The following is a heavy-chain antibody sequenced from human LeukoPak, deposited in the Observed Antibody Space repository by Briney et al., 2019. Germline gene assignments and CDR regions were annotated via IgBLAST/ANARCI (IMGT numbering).Heavy chain of an antibody. D-gene: IGHD2-15*01. CDR3: TRGGGYCSGGSCRHQMDV. CDR2: IRSKAYGGTT. V-gene: IGHV3-49*04. J-gene: IGHJ6*02. CDR1: GFTFGDYA. Sequence: GGSLRLSCTASGFTFGDYAMSWVRQAPGKGLEWVGFIRSKAYGGTTEYAASVKGRFTISRDDSKSIAYLQMNSLKTEDTAVYYCTRGGGYCSGGSCRHQMDVWGQGTTVTVSS.